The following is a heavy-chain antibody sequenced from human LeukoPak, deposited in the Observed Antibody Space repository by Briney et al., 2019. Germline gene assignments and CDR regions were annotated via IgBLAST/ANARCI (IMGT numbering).Heavy chain of an antibody. V-gene: IGHV5-51*01. CDR2: IYPGESDT. CDR3: GRALGYWSGGSSYPLSHVL. CDR1: EYNSPSYW. D-gene: IGHD2-15*01. Sequence: GSLQIPGMGSEYNSPSYWIGWVRQMPGKGLEWMGIIYPGESDTRNSPSCQGQLTISPDQSISTPCTQARSVRASDTAMYYCGRALGYWSGGSSYPLSHVLWGQGTLVTVSS. J-gene: IGHJ4*02.